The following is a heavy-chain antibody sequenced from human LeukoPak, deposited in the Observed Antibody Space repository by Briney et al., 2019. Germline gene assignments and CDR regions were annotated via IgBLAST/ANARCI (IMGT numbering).Heavy chain of an antibody. CDR3: AKDPRNLWFGELVDY. CDR2: ISGSGGST. Sequence: PGGSLRLSCAASGFTFSSYAMSWVRQAPGKGLEWVSAISGSGGSTYYADSVKGRFTISRDNSKNTLYLQMNSLRAEDTAVYYCAKDPRNLWFGELVDYWGQGTLVTVSS. V-gene: IGHV3-23*01. J-gene: IGHJ4*02. CDR1: GFTFSSYA. D-gene: IGHD3-10*01.